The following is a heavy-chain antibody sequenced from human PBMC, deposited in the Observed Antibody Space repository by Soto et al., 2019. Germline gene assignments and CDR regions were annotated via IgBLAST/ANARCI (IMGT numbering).Heavy chain of an antibody. Sequence: PGWSLRVSCAASGFTFSHYIYHWVRQAPGKGLQWVAVIRDDGKKTNYATSVRGRFTVSRDNDKNSLYLQMNSLRGEDTALYYCAKDMYSSHHYRMDVRGQRTSVTVSS. D-gene: IGHD6-13*01. CDR3: AKDMYSSHHYRMDV. V-gene: IGHV3-30*18. CDR2: IRDDGKKT. J-gene: IGHJ6*02. CDR1: GFTFSHYI.